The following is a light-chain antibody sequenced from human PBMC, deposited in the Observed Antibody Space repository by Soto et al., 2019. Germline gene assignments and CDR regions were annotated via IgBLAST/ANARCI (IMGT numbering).Light chain of an antibody. V-gene: IGKV3-20*01. J-gene: IGKJ4*01. Sequence: EIVLTQSPGTMSLSPGERATLSCRASQSVSSTYLAWYQQKPGQAPRLLIYAASSRATGIPDRFSGSGSGTDFTLTISRLEPEDFAMYYCQQYESSPTTFGGGTKVEIK. CDR2: AAS. CDR1: QSVSSTY. CDR3: QQYESSPTT.